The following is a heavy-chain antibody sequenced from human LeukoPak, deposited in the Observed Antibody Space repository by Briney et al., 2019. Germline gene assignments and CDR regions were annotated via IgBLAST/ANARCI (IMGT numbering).Heavy chain of an antibody. CDR3: ARDSRFTMVRGGDGMDV. CDR2: TSSSGSTI. J-gene: IGHJ6*02. V-gene: IGHV3-48*03. Sequence: GGSLRLSCAASGFTFSSYEMNWVRQAPGKGLEWVSYTSSSGSTIYYADSVKGRFTISRDNAKNSLYLQMNSLRAEDTAVYYCARDSRFTMVRGGDGMDVWGQGTTVTVSS. CDR1: GFTFSSYE. D-gene: IGHD3-10*01.